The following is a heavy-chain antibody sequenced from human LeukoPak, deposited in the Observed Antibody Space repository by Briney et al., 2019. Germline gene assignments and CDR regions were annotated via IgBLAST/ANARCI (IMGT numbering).Heavy chain of an antibody. Sequence: GGSLRLSCAASGFTFSTYAMSWVRQAPGKGLEWVSAISGSGGSTYYADSVKGRFTISRDNSKNTLYLQMNSLRAEDTAEYYCAKDIESYGDYSSGVGAFDIWGQGTMVTVSS. D-gene: IGHD4-17*01. CDR1: GFTFSTYA. V-gene: IGHV3-23*01. J-gene: IGHJ3*02. CDR2: ISGSGGST. CDR3: AKDIESYGDYSSGVGAFDI.